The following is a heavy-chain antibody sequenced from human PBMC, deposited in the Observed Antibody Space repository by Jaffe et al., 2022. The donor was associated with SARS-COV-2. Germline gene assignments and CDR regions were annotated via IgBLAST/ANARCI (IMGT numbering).Heavy chain of an antibody. J-gene: IGHJ4*02. D-gene: IGHD2-2*01. CDR3: AKVLCSSTSCYDVNGSFDY. Sequence: EVQLLESGGGLVQPGGSLRLSCAASGFTFSSYAMSWVRQAPGKGLEWVSAISGSGGSTYYADSVKGRFTISRDNSKNTLYLQMNSLRAEDTAVYYCAKVLCSSTSCYDVNGSFDYWGQGTLVTVSS. V-gene: IGHV3-23*01. CDR1: GFTFSSYA. CDR2: ISGSGGST.